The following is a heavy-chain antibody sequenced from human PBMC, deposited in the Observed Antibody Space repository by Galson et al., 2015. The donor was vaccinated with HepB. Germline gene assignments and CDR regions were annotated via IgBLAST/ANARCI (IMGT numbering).Heavy chain of an antibody. CDR1: GFTFSSYW. CDR2: IKQDGSEK. D-gene: IGHD3-22*01. Sequence: SLRLSCAASGFTFSSYWMSWVRQAPGKGLEWVANIKQDGSEKYYVDSVKGRFTISRDNAKNSLYLQMNSLRAEDTAVYYCARAGSGTMIVAYYYYGMDVWGQGTTVTVSS. V-gene: IGHV3-7*03. CDR3: ARAGSGTMIVAYYYYGMDV. J-gene: IGHJ6*02.